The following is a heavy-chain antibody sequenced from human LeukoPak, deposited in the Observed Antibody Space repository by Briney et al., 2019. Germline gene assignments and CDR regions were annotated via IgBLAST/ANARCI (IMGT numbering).Heavy chain of an antibody. CDR2: INRSGGT. Sequence: PSETLSLTCAVYGGSFSGYYWSWIRQPPGKGLQWIGEINRSGGTNYNPSLKSRVTISVDTSKNQFSLKLSSVTAADTVVYYCARGIAAAGPDYWGQGTLVTVSS. CDR1: GGSFSGYY. V-gene: IGHV4-34*01. CDR3: ARGIAAAGPDY. D-gene: IGHD6-13*01. J-gene: IGHJ4*02.